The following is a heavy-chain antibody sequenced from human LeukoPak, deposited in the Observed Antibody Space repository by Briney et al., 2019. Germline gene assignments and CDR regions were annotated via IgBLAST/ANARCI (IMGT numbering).Heavy chain of an antibody. CDR1: GFTFSSYI. CDR3: ARAYPPYRAAAGTFDY. Sequence: GGSLRLSCAASGFTFSSYIMNWVRQAPGQGLEWVSSIGSSSSYIYYADSVKGRFTISRDNAKNSLYLQMNSLRAEDTAVYYCARAYPPYRAAAGTFDYWGQGTLVTVSS. D-gene: IGHD6-13*01. CDR2: IGSSSSYI. J-gene: IGHJ4*02. V-gene: IGHV3-21*01.